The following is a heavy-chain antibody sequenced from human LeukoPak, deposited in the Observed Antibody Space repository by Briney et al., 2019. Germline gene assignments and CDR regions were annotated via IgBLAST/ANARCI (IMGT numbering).Heavy chain of an antibody. V-gene: IGHV4-39*07. CDR1: RDYIRHIDYY. D-gene: IGHD2-8*01. J-gene: IGHJ4*02. Sequence: PSETLSLTCSVSRDYIRHIDYYWVWIRQPPRKGLEWIGNVYKSGTTSYNPSLSSRVTMSIDTSKSQFSLRVNSVTAADSAVYYCARLIVGCTDGVCYKGHLYWGQGTLVTVSS. CDR3: ARLIVGCTDGVCYKGHLY. CDR2: VYKSGTT.